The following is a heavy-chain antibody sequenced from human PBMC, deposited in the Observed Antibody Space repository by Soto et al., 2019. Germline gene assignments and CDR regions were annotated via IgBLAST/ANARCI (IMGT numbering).Heavy chain of an antibody. CDR2: ISTDGSRT. V-gene: IGHV3-74*01. D-gene: IGHD4-17*01. CDR3: AVMTTMTTEDY. CDR1: GFTFSDYW. Sequence: EVHLVESGGGLVQPGGSLRLSCAASGFTFSDYWIHWVRQRPGKGLVWVSRISTDGSRTYYADSVKGRFTISRDNAKNTLSLQMNSLRAEDTAVYYCAVMTTMTTEDYWGGGTLVTVSS. J-gene: IGHJ4*02.